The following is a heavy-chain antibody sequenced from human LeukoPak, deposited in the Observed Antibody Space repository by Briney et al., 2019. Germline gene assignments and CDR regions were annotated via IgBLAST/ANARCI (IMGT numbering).Heavy chain of an antibody. CDR3: AGNYYGSGSYPY. Sequence: SETLSLTCAVYGGSFSGYYWSWIRQPPGKGLEWIGEINHSGSTNYNPSLKSRVTISVDTSKNQFSLKLSSVTAADTAVYYCAGNYYGSGSYPYWGQGTLVTVPS. D-gene: IGHD3-10*01. J-gene: IGHJ4*02. V-gene: IGHV4-34*01. CDR1: GGSFSGYY. CDR2: INHSGST.